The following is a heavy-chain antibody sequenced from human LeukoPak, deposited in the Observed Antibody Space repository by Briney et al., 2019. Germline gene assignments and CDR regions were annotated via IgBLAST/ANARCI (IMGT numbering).Heavy chain of an antibody. V-gene: IGHV3-11*01. CDR3: ARDSYDYVWGSHRYGVYFDY. CDR2: ISSSGSTT. Sequence: GGSLRLSCAASGFTFSDYYMSWIRQAPGKGLEWVSYISSSGSTTYYADSVKGRFTISRDNAKNSLYLQMNSLRAEDTAVYYCARDSYDYVWGSHRYGVYFDYWGQGTLVTVSS. CDR1: GFTFSDYY. D-gene: IGHD3-16*02. J-gene: IGHJ4*02.